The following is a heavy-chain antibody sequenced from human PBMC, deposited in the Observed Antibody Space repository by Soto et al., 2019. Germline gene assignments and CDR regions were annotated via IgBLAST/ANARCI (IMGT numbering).Heavy chain of an antibody. Sequence: QTGGSLRLSCAASGFTFSSYEMNWVRQAPGKGLEWVSYISSSGSTIYYADSVKGRFTISRDNAKNSLYLQMNSLRAEDTAVYYCARDHVDTAMVHRDAFDIWGQGTMVTVSS. D-gene: IGHD5-18*01. CDR1: GFTFSSYE. CDR3: ARDHVDTAMVHRDAFDI. V-gene: IGHV3-48*03. J-gene: IGHJ3*02. CDR2: ISSSGSTI.